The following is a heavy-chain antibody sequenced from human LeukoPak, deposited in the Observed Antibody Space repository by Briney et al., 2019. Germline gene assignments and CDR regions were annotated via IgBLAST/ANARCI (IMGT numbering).Heavy chain of an antibody. CDR3: AKDLGLLWFGELSPFDY. V-gene: IGHV3-30*18. CDR1: GFTFSSYG. Sequence: PGGSLRLSCAASGFTFSSYGMHWVRQAPGKGLEWVAVISYDGSNKYYADSVKGRFTISRDNSKNTLYLQMNSLRAEDTAVYYCAKDLGLLWFGELSPFDYWGQGTLVTVSS. D-gene: IGHD3-10*01. CDR2: ISYDGSNK. J-gene: IGHJ4*02.